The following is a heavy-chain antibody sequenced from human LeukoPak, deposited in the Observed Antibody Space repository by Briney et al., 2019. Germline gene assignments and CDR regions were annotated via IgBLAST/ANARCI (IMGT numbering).Heavy chain of an antibody. CDR1: GGSISSSSYY. D-gene: IGHD6-19*01. CDR3: ARGTLYSGWSYYFDS. Sequence: SETLSLTCTVSGGSISSSSYYWGWIRQPPGKGLEWIGSIYYSGSTYYNPSLKSRVTISVDMSKNQFSLKLRSVTAADTAVYYCARGTLYSGWSYYFDSWGQGTLVTVSS. J-gene: IGHJ4*02. V-gene: IGHV4-39*07. CDR2: IYYSGST.